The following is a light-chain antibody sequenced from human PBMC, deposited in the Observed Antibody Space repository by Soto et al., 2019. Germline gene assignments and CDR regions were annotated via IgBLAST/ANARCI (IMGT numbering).Light chain of an antibody. V-gene: IGKV1-5*03. CDR1: QSISRY. CDR2: KAS. CDR3: QHYNSYSAA. J-gene: IGKJ1*01. Sequence: DSQMTQSPSSLSASVGDRFTITCLAIQSISRYLNWYEQKPGKAPKLLIYKASTLKSGVPSRFRGSGSGTEFTLTISSLQPDDFETYYCQHYNSYSAAFGQGTKVDIK.